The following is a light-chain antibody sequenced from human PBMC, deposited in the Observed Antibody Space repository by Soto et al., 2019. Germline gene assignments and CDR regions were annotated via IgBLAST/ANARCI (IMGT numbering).Light chain of an antibody. J-gene: IGKJ1*01. V-gene: IGKV3-20*01. Sequence: EIVLTQSSGTLSLSPGERATLSCRASQSVSSSYLAWYQQKPGQAPRLLIYGASSRATGIPDRFSGSGSGTDFTLTISRLEPEDFAVYYCQQYGSSPRTFGQGTRWKSN. CDR1: QSVSSSY. CDR3: QQYGSSPRT. CDR2: GAS.